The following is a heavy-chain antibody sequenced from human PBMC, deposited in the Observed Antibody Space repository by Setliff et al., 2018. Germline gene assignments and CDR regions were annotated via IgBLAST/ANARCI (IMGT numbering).Heavy chain of an antibody. Sequence: GGSLRLSCAASGFAFSDDNMNWVRQAPGKGLEWGSYISYSGNSRYYVDAVKGRFTISRDNARKSLYLHMNSLGAEDTAVYYCARSLANGGHDAFDIWGQGTMVTGSS. J-gene: IGHJ3*02. CDR3: ARSLANGGHDAFDI. CDR1: GFAFSDDN. D-gene: IGHD5-12*01. V-gene: IGHV3-48*01. CDR2: ISYSGNSR.